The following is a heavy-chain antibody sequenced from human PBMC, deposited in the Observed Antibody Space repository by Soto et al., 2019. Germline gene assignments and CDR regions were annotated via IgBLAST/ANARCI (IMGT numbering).Heavy chain of an antibody. CDR1: GGSISSYH. Sequence: QVQLQESGPGLVKPSETLSLTCTVSGGSISSYHWSWIRQSPGKGLEWIGYTSNSAPTIYNPSLKSRVIIPADTPKHQCPRRPSAVSAADTAVYFCPRVFPDVYEAGEYWGQGALVTVSS. CDR2: TSNSAPT. CDR3: PRVFPDVYEAGEY. V-gene: IGHV4-59*08. D-gene: IGHD5-12*01. J-gene: IGHJ4*02.